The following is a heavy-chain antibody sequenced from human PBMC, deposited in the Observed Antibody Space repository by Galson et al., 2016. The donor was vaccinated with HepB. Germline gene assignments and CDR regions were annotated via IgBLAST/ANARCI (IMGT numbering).Heavy chain of an antibody. CDR1: GFTFTNYA. D-gene: IGHD5-18*01. V-gene: IGHV3-23*01. CDR3: AKAPRGYNYGSPPFNYYYYGMDV. CDR2: ISGSAEVI. Sequence: SLRLSCAASGFTFTNYAMTWVRQAPGKGLERVSRISGSAEVIYYADSVRGRFAVSRNNSKNTLYLQMNSLRAEDTAVYYCAKAPRGYNYGSPPFNYYYYGMDVWGQGTTVTVSS. J-gene: IGHJ6*02.